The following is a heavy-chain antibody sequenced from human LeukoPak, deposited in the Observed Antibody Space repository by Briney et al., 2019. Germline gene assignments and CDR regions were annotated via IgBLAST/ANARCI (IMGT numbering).Heavy chain of an antibody. V-gene: IGHV3-30*18. Sequence: GGSLRLSCAASGFTFSSYGMHWVRQAPGKGLEWVAVISYDGSNKYYADSVKGRFTISRDNSKNTLYLQMNSLRAEDTAVHYCAKATLSGSYENPPGYWGQGTLVTVSS. CDR1: GFTFSSYG. D-gene: IGHD1-26*01. CDR3: AKATLSGSYENPPGY. CDR2: ISYDGSNK. J-gene: IGHJ4*02.